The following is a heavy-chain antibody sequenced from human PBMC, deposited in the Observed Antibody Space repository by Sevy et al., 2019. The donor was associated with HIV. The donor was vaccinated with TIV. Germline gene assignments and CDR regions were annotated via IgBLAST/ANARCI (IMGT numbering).Heavy chain of an antibody. CDR3: VRSLGGPLNQ. J-gene: IGHJ4*02. D-gene: IGHD3-16*01. Sequence: GGSLRLSCAVSGFDVNTGFMSWVRQAPGTGLEWVSVIYKSGNTYYVDSVMGRFTMSRDSGRNTLYLQMTHLRVEDTAIYYCVRSLGGPLNQWGQGTRVTVSS. CDR2: IYKSGNT. V-gene: IGHV3-53*01. CDR1: GFDVNTGF.